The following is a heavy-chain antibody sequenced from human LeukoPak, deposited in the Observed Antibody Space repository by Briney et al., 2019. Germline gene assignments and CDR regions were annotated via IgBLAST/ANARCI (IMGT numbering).Heavy chain of an antibody. CDR3: ARHGVIGAAAGFDY. Sequence: SETLSLTCTVSGGSISSISYYWGWIRQPPGKGLEGIGRIYYSGSTYYNPSLKSRVTISVDTSKNQFSRRLSSVTAADTAVYYCARHGVIGAAAGFDYWGQGTLVTVSS. CDR2: IYYSGST. CDR1: GGSISSISYY. J-gene: IGHJ4*02. D-gene: IGHD6-13*01. V-gene: IGHV4-39*01.